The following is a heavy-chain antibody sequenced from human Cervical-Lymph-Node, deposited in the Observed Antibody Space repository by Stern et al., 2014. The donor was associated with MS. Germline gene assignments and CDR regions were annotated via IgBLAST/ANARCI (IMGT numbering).Heavy chain of an antibody. CDR2: INPSGGDT. V-gene: IGHV1-46*01. D-gene: IGHD6-19*01. CDR1: GYTLTTSH. J-gene: IGHJ4*02. CDR3: ARALSSGLWYFDC. Sequence: QVQLVQSGAEVKKPGASVQLSCKASGYTLTTSHMHWVRQAPGQGLEWMGVINPSGGDTTYAQRFQGRVTMTRDKSTNTIYMELSSLRSEDSAMYYCARALSSGLWYFDCWGQGTLVTVSS.